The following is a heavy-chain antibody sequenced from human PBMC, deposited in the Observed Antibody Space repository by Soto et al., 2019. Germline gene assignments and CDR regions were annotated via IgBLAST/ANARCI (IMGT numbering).Heavy chain of an antibody. D-gene: IGHD3-10*01. V-gene: IGHV1-8*01. Sequence: ASVKVSCKASGYAFTSYDINWVRQATGQGLEWMGWMNPNSGNTGYAQKFQGRVTMTRNTSISTAYMELSSLRSEDTAVYYCARGLLWFGDPRGAFDIWGQGTMVTVSS. CDR2: MNPNSGNT. J-gene: IGHJ3*02. CDR1: GYAFTSYD. CDR3: ARGLLWFGDPRGAFDI.